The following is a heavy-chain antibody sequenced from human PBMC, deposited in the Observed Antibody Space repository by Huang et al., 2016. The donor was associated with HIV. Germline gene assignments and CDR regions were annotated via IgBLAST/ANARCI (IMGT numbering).Heavy chain of an antibody. J-gene: IGHJ4*01. CDR3: AKATGYWGSQFDA. CDR1: GFTFDDYT. Sequence: MELVESGGAVVQPGWSLRLSCSVSGFTFDDYTMHWVRQVPGMSLECVSLINWNSVKLHYSKTLKGRFIISRDNSKKALYLQLNNLTTDDSAFYYCAKATGYWGSQFDAWGHGTLVTVSS. CDR2: INWNSVKL. V-gene: IGHV3-43*01. D-gene: IGHD2-8*02.